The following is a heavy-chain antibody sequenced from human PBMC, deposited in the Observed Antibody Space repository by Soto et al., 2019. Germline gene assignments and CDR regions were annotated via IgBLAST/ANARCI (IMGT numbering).Heavy chain of an antibody. Sequence: VGSLRLSCAASGFTFSSDWMHWVREARGKGLVWVSRINSDGSSTSYADSVKGRFTISRDNAKNTLYLQMNSLRAEDTAVYYCARVFDSVTQGYYYHGMDVWGPGTTVTV. CDR3: ARVFDSVTQGYYYHGMDV. J-gene: IGHJ6*02. CDR2: INSDGSST. CDR1: GFTFSSDW. D-gene: IGHD2-15*01. V-gene: IGHV3-74*01.